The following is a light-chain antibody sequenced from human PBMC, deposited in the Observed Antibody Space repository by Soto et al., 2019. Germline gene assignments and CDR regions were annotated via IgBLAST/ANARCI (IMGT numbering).Light chain of an antibody. CDR2: DIS. J-gene: IGKJ2*01. Sequence: ETVMTQSPATLSVSPGERATLSCRASQSVSSNLAWYQQKPGQPPRLLIYDISTRATGIPTRFSGSGSGTEFTLTISRLEPEDFAVYCCQQYGSSPPTFGQGTKLEIK. CDR3: QQYGSSPPT. CDR1: QSVSSN. V-gene: IGKV3D-15*01.